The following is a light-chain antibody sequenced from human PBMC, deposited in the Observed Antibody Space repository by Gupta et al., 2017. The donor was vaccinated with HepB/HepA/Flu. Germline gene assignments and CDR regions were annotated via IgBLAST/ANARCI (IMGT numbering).Light chain of an antibody. CDR1: SGSIASNY. J-gene: IGLJ3*02. CDR2: DDN. CDR3: QYYDRDNHCV. Sequence: NFMLTQPQSLSEYPAKTVTISCTRTSGSIASNYVQWFQRRPASAPKTVIYDDNKRPSGVPARFSGSIARSSTSAAINMSGLKTEDDAYYDCQYYDRDNHCVFGGGTTVTVL. V-gene: IGLV6-57*03.